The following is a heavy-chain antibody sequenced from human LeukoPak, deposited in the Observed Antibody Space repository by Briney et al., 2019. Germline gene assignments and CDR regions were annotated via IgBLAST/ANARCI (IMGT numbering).Heavy chain of an antibody. CDR2: ISAYNGNT. Sequence: ASVKVSCTASGYTFTSYGISWVRQAPGQGLEWMGWISAYNGNTNYAQKLQGRVTMTTDTSTSTAYMELRSLGSDHTAVYYCARVQQQLPTRDYWGQGTVVTVSS. CDR1: GYTFTSYG. J-gene: IGHJ4*02. D-gene: IGHD6-13*01. CDR3: ARVQQQLPTRDY. V-gene: IGHV1-18*01.